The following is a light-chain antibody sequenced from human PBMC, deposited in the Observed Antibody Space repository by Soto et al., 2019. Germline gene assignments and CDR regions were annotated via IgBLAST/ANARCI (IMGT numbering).Light chain of an antibody. CDR2: LRS. Sequence: DIVMTQSPLSLPVTPGEPASISCRSSQSLLHSNGYNYLDWYLQKPGQSPQLLIYLRSNRASGVPDRFSGSGLGTDFTVKISRVAAADVGVYYCVQALQTPRTFGQGTRLEIK. V-gene: IGKV2-28*01. CDR1: QSLLHSNGYNY. CDR3: VQALQTPRT. J-gene: IGKJ5*01.